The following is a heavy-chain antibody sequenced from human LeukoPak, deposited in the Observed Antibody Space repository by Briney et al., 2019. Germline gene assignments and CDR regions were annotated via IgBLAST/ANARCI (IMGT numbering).Heavy chain of an antibody. J-gene: IGHJ5*02. D-gene: IGHD2-15*01. Sequence: SQTLSLTCTVSGGSISSGGYYWSWIRQHPGKGLEWIGYTYYSGSTYYNPSLKSRVTISVVTSKNQFSLKLSSVTAADTAVYYCARDTCSGGSCHFWFDPWGQGTLVTVSS. CDR2: TYYSGST. CDR1: GGSISSGGYY. V-gene: IGHV4-31*03. CDR3: ARDTCSGGSCHFWFDP.